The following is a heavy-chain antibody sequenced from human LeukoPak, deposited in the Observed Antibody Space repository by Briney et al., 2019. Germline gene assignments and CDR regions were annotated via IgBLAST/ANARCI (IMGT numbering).Heavy chain of an antibody. Sequence: GGSLRLSCTSSGFSFGDYSMTWVRQAPGKGLEWVGFIRSKAYGGATEYAASVKSRFTISRDDSKIIAYLQMNSLKTEDTAVYHCARRSGRRWRPYFDYWGQGTLVTVSS. CDR3: ARRSGRRWRPYFDY. CDR2: IRSKAYGGAT. V-gene: IGHV3-49*04. D-gene: IGHD1-26*01. J-gene: IGHJ4*02. CDR1: GFSFGDYS.